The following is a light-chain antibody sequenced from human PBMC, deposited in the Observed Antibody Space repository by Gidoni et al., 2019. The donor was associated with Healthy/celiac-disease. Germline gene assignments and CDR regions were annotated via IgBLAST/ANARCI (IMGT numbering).Light chain of an antibody. J-gene: IGKJ4*01. CDR3: QQSYSTPRA. Sequence: IQMTQSPSSLSASVGDRVTITCRASQSISSYLNWYQQKPGNDPKLLIYAASSLQSGVPSRFSGSGSGTDFTLTISSLQAEDFAIYYCQQSYSTPRAFGGGTKVEIK. V-gene: IGKV1-39*01. CDR1: QSISSY. CDR2: AAS.